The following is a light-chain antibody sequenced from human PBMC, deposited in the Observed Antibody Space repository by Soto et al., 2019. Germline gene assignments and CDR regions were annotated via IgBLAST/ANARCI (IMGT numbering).Light chain of an antibody. V-gene: IGLV2-14*01. CDR2: DVN. Sequence: QSALTQPASVSGSPGESITISCTGTSSDVGGYNSVSWHQQHPGKAPKLLVYDVNNRPSGVSNRFSGSKSGNTASLTISGLQAEDEADYYCASYTSRSTLALGGGTKLTVL. J-gene: IGLJ2*01. CDR1: SSDVGGYNS. CDR3: ASYTSRSTLA.